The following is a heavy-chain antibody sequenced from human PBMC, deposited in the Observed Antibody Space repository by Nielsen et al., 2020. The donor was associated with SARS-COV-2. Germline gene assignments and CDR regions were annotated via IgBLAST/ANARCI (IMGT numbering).Heavy chain of an antibody. CDR2: ISSSSSYT. J-gene: IGHJ4*02. Sequence: GGSLRLSCAASGFTFSDYYMSWIRQAPGKGLERDSYISSSSSYTNYADSVKGRFTISRDNAKNSLYLQMNSLRAEDTAVYYCARGGKVGARGHFDYWGQGTLVTVSS. V-gene: IGHV3-11*06. D-gene: IGHD1-26*01. CDR3: ARGGKVGARGHFDY. CDR1: GFTFSDYY.